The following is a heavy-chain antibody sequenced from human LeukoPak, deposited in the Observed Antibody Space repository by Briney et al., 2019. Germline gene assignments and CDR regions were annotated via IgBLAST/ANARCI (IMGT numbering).Heavy chain of an antibody. CDR1: GFTFSSYS. Sequence: GGSLRLSCAASGFTFSSYSMNWVRQAPGKGLEWVSSISSSSSYIYYADSVKGRFTIFRDNAKNSLYLQMNSLRAEDTAVYYCARVTYYDFWSGYSGDYYYYMDVWGKGTTVTVSS. J-gene: IGHJ6*03. CDR3: ARVTYYDFWSGYSGDYYYYMDV. D-gene: IGHD3-3*01. CDR2: ISSSSSYI. V-gene: IGHV3-21*01.